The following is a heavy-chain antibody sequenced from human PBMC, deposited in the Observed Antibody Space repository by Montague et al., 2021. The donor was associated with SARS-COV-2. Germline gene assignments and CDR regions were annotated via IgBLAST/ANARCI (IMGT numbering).Heavy chain of an antibody. CDR3: ARDSGSSFDP. D-gene: IGHD1-26*01. CDR2: ISYDGSNK. V-gene: IGHV3-30*04. Sequence: SLRLSCAASGFTFSSYAMHWVRQAPGKGLEWVALISYDGSNKYYADSVKGRFTISRDNSKNTLYLQMNSLRAEDTAVYYYARDSGSSFDPWGQGTLVTVSS. CDR1: GFTFSSYA. J-gene: IGHJ5*02.